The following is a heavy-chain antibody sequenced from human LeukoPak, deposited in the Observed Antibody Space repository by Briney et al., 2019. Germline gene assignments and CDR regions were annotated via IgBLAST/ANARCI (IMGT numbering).Heavy chain of an antibody. D-gene: IGHD6-19*01. Sequence: SETLSLTCTVSGGSISSSYWSWIRQPPGKGLEWIGYIYYSGNTNYNPSLKSRVTISVDTSKNQFSLKLSSVTAADTAVCYCARDSSGLNWFDPWGQGTLVTVSS. CDR3: ARDSSGLNWFDP. CDR2: IYYSGNT. V-gene: IGHV4-59*01. CDR1: GGSISSSY. J-gene: IGHJ5*02.